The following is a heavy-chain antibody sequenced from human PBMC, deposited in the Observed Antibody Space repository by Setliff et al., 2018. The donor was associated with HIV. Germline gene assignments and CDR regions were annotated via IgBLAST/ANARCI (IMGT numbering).Heavy chain of an antibody. CDR1: GGSISSRNYY. J-gene: IGHJ3*02. D-gene: IGHD4-17*01. V-gene: IGHV4-39*01. CDR2: IYYSGTT. CDR3: ARHSLGNIGDYIRIGAIDI. Sequence: AETLSLTCTVSGGSISSRNYYWAWIRQPPGKGLEWIGTIYYSGTTHYNPSLNSRVIISVDTSKNQFSLRLNSVTAADTAVYYCARHSLGNIGDYIRIGAIDIWGQGTMVTVSS.